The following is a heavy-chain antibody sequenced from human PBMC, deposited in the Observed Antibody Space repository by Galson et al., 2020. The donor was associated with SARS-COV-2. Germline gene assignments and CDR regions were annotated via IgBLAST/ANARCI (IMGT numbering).Heavy chain of an antibody. CDR3: AKNRAPKGSTSWYYFDD. V-gene: IGHV3-30*02. CDR2: VPYDGSNN. Sequence: GGSLRLSCAASGLTFSFYGMHWVRQAPGKGLEWVAYVPYDGSNNYYADSVRGRFTISRDDSKNMLYLQMNSLRAEDTAVYYCAKNRAPKGSTSWYYFDDWGQGSLVTVSS. CDR1: GLTFSFYG. D-gene: IGHD6-13*01. J-gene: IGHJ4*02.